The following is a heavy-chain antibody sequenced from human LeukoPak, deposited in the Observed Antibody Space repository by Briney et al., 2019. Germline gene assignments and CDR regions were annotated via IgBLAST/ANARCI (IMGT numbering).Heavy chain of an antibody. Sequence: GGSLRLSCAASGFTFSSYSMNWVRQAPGKGLEWVSYISSSSSTICYADSVKGRFTISRDNAKNSLYLQMNSLRAEDTAVYYCAGAWGIAQFDYWGQGTLVTVSS. CDR1: GFTFSSYS. V-gene: IGHV3-48*04. CDR3: AGAWGIAQFDY. J-gene: IGHJ4*02. D-gene: IGHD6-13*01. CDR2: ISSSSSTI.